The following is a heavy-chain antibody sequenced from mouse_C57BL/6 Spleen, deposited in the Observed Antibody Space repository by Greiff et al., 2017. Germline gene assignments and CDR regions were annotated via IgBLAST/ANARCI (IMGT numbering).Heavy chain of an antibody. CDR3: TSSGYDYYAMDY. CDR1: GYTFTDYE. J-gene: IGHJ4*01. CDR2: LDPETGGT. V-gene: IGHV1-15*01. Sequence: VQLQESGAELVRPGASVTLSCKASGYTFTDYEMHWVKQTPVHGLEWIGALDPETGGTAYTQKFKGKAILTADKSSSTAYMELRSLTSEDSAVYYCTSSGYDYYAMDYWGQGTSVTVSS. D-gene: IGHD3-2*02.